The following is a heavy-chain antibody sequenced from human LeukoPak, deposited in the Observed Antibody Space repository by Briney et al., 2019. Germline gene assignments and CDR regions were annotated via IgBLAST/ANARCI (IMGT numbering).Heavy chain of an antibody. D-gene: IGHD6-13*01. J-gene: IGHJ3*02. Sequence: GGSLRLSCPASGFSFTSYAMSWVRQAPGKGLEWVSAISSRGDLTYYADSVKGRFTITRDNSKNTLYLQMNSLRAEDTAVYYCAKLAAAAWGAFDIWGQGTMVTVSS. CDR2: ISSRGDLT. V-gene: IGHV3-23*01. CDR3: AKLAAAAWGAFDI. CDR1: GFSFTSYA.